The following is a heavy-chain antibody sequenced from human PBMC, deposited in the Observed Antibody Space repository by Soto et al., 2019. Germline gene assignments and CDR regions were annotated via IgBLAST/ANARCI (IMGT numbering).Heavy chain of an antibody. CDR2: ISDDGART. CDR3: TRGPRPSSVGTGAF. CDR1: GFAFEMYW. Sequence: PGGSLRLSCAASGFAFEMYWMHWVRQTPGKGPEWVSRISDDGARTDYADSVKGRFTISRDNAKNSLYLQMNSLRAEDTAVYYCTRGPRPSSVGTGAFWGRGALVTVSS. D-gene: IGHD3-10*01. J-gene: IGHJ4*02. V-gene: IGHV3-74*01.